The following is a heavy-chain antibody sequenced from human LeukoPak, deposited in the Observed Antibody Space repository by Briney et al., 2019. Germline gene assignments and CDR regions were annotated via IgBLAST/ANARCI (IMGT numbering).Heavy chain of an antibody. D-gene: IGHD6-13*01. CDR2: IIPILGIA. Sequence: SVKVSCKASGYTFTSYGISWVRQAPGQGLEWMGRIIPILGIANYAQKFQGRVTITADKSTSTAYMELSSLRSEDTAVYYCARDVGIAAAGFDYWGQGTLVTVSS. CDR3: ARDVGIAAAGFDY. V-gene: IGHV1-69*04. J-gene: IGHJ4*02. CDR1: GYTFTSYG.